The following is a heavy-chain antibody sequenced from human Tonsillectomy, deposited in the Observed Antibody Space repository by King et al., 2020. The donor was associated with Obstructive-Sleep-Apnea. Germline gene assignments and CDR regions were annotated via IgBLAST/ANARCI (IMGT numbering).Heavy chain of an antibody. J-gene: IGHJ4*02. D-gene: IGHD1-26*01. CDR1: GGSISSYY. Sequence: QLQESGPGLVKPSETLSLTCTVSGGSISSYYWSWIRQPPGKGLEWLGYIYYSGSTNYNPSLKSRVTISVDTSKNQFSLKLSSVTAADTAVYYCARGGWELLGGYFDYWGQGTLVTVSS. CDR3: ARGGWELLGGYFDY. CDR2: IYYSGST. V-gene: IGHV4-59*01.